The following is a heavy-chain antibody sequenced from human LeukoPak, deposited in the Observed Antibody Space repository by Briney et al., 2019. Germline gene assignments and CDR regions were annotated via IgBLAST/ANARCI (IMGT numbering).Heavy chain of an antibody. V-gene: IGHV4-39*01. D-gene: IGHD1-26*01. CDR2: IYYSGST. Sequence: SETLSLTCTVSGGSISSSSYYWGWIRQPPGKGLGWIGNIYYSGSTHYNPSLKSRVTISVDTSKNQFSLKLSSVTAADTAVYYCARGKSHGSHIDYWGQGTLVTVSS. J-gene: IGHJ4*02. CDR3: ARGKSHGSHIDY. CDR1: GGSISSSSYY.